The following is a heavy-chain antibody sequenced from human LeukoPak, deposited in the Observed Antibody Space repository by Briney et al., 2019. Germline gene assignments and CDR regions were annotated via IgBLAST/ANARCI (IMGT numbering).Heavy chain of an antibody. Sequence: SETLSLTCTVSGCSISSSSYYWGWIRQPPGKGLEWIGSIYYSGSTYYNPSLKSRLTLSVDTSKNQFSLKLSSVTAADTAVYYCARESSSWLYNWFDPWGQGTLVTVSS. CDR2: IYYSGST. J-gene: IGHJ5*02. CDR3: ARESSSWLYNWFDP. V-gene: IGHV4-39*07. D-gene: IGHD6-13*01. CDR1: GCSISSSSYY.